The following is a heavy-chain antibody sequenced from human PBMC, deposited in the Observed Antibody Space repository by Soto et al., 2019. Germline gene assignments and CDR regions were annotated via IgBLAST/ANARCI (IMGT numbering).Heavy chain of an antibody. CDR3: ARHFGNYGDWAFDF. J-gene: IGHJ4*02. D-gene: IGHD4-17*01. CDR1: GFSISDSSHY. Sequence: SETLSLTCTVSGFSISDSSHYWAWIRQPPGKGLEWIATINYSGRTYYNPSLRSRVTISVDTSRDQFSLNLNSVTAADTAVYYCARHFGNYGDWAFDFWGQGTLVTVSS. CDR2: INYSGRT. V-gene: IGHV4-39*01.